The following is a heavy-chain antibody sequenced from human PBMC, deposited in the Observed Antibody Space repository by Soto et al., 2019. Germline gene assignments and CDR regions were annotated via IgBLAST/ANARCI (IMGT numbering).Heavy chain of an antibody. CDR1: RFTVSRTS. V-gene: IGHV3-53*01. J-gene: IGHJ6*02. Sequence: GGSLRLSCAASRFTVSRTSMSCARQAPGKGLEWVSVIYSGGSTYYADSVKGRFTISRDNSKNTLYLQMNSLRAEDTAVYYCAREGVGATQDYCYSMDVWSQGAAVTVSS. D-gene: IGHD1-26*01. CDR2: IYSGGST. CDR3: AREGVGATQDYCYSMDV.